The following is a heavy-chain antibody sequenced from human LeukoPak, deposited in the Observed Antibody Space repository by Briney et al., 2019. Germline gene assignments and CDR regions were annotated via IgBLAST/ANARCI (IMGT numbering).Heavy chain of an antibody. CDR3: ARGARGY. V-gene: IGHV3-53*01. Sequence: GGSLRLSCAASGFTFSSYAMHWVRQAPGKGLEWVSVIYSGGSTYYADSVKGRFTISRDNSKNTLYLQMNSLRAEDTAVYYCARGARGYWGQGTLVTVSS. CDR1: GFTFSSYA. D-gene: IGHD1-26*01. CDR2: IYSGGST. J-gene: IGHJ4*02.